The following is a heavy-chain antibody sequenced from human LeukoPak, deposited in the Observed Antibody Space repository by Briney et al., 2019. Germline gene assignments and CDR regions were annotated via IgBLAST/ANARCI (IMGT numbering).Heavy chain of an antibody. Sequence: SSETLSLTCTVSGGSISSGSYYWSWIRQPAGKGLEWIVRIDTSESTRYNPSLKSRATKTVDTSKNQFSLKLSSVTAADTAVYYCARSPSCSSTSCHEYFQHWGQGTLVTVSS. CDR2: IDTSEST. CDR1: GGSISSGSYY. V-gene: IGHV4-61*02. CDR3: ARSPSCSSTSCHEYFQH. J-gene: IGHJ1*01. D-gene: IGHD2-2*01.